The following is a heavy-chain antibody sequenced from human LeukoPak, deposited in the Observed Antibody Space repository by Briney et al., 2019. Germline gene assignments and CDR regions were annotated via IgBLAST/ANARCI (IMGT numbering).Heavy chain of an antibody. CDR2: MNPNSGNT. D-gene: IGHD6-6*01. V-gene: IGHV1-8*03. CDR1: GYTFTSYD. J-gene: IGHJ4*02. Sequence: AASVKVSCKASGYTFTSYDMNWVRQATGQGLEWMGWMNPNSGNTGYAQKFQGRVTITRNTSISTAYMELSSLRSEDTAVYYCARGTDSSSSGDYWGKGTLVTVSS. CDR3: ARGTDSSSSGDY.